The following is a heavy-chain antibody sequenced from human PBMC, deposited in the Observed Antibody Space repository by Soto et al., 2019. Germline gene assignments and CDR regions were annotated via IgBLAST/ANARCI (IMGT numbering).Heavy chain of an antibody. V-gene: IGHV4-34*01. CDR1: GGSFSGYY. CDR3: ARVSRELRNYYYYGMDV. CDR2: INHSGST. D-gene: IGHD1-7*01. Sequence: TSETLSLTCAVYGGSFSGYYWSWIRQPPGKGLEWIGEINHSGSTNYNPSLKSRVTISVDTSKNQFSLKLSSVTAADTAVYYCARVSRELRNYYYYGMDVWGQGTTVTVSS. J-gene: IGHJ6*02.